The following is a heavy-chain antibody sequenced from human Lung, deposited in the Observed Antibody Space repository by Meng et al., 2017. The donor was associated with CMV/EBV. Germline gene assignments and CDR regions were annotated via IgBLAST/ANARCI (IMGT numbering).Heavy chain of an antibody. CDR1: GYTFTTYG. Sequence: SXXVSRKASGYTFTTYGVSWLRQAPGQGLEWVGWINPYNGNTLYAQNFQGRVTVTTNTSTTTACMELRSLRSDDTAVYYCARGPLARDPPTYSSSWDATAYYGMDFWXQGNXVHGAS. CDR2: INPYNGNT. J-gene: IGHJ6*01. CDR3: ARGPLARDPPTYSSSWDATAYYGMDF. D-gene: IGHD6-13*01. V-gene: IGHV1-18*01.